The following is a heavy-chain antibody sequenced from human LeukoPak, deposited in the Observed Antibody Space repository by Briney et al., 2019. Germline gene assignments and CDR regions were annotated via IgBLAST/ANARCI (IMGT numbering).Heavy chain of an antibody. J-gene: IGHJ4*02. CDR1: GFTFSSYA. CDR3: ARLGTRMVAATINPFDY. V-gene: IGHV3-23*01. CDR2: ISGSGGST. Sequence: PGGSLRLSCAASGFTFSSYAMSWVRQAPGKGLEWVSAISGSGGSTYYADSVKGRFTISRDNSKNTLYLQMNSLRAEDTAVYSCARLGTRMVAATINPFDYWGQGTLVTVSS. D-gene: IGHD2-15*01.